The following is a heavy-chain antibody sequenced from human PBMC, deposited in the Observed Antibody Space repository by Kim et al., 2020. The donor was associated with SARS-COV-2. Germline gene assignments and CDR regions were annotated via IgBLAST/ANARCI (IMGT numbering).Heavy chain of an antibody. CDR3: ARVIGAGFYYGSGSHHGY. D-gene: IGHD3-10*01. V-gene: IGHV1-18*01. CDR2: ISIYNGNT. Sequence: ASVKVSCKASGYSFINNGISWVRQAPGQGLDWMGWISIYNGNTNYAQKLQGRVTMTTDTSTSTAYMELRSLRSDDTAVYYCARVIGAGFYYGSGSHHGYWGQGTLVTVSS. CDR1: GYSFINNG. J-gene: IGHJ4*02.